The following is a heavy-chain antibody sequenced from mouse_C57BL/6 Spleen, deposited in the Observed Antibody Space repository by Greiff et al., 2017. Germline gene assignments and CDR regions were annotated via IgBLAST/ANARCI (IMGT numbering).Heavy chain of an antibody. CDR3: ARHRDYLYYYAMDY. J-gene: IGHJ4*01. D-gene: IGHD2-4*01. Sequence: EVHLVESGGDLVKPGGSLKLSCAASGFTFSSYGMSWVRQTPDKRLEWVATISSGGSYTYYPDSVKGRFTLSRDNAKNTLYLQMSSLKSEDTAMYYCARHRDYLYYYAMDYWGQGTSGTVAS. CDR2: ISSGGSYT. CDR1: GFTFSSYG. V-gene: IGHV5-6*01.